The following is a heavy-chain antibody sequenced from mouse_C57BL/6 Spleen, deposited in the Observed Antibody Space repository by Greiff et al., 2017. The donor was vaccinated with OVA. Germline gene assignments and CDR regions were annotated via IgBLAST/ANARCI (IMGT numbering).Heavy chain of an antibody. D-gene: IGHD3-3*01. V-gene: IGHV1-26*01. CDR1: GYTFTDYY. CDR2: INPNNGGT. Sequence: EVQLQQSGPELVKPGASVKISCKASGYTFTDYYMNWVKQSHGKSLEWIGDINPNNGGTSYNQKFKGKATLTVDKSSSTAYMELRSLTSEDSAVYYCARERDRDAWFAYWGQGTLVTVSA. J-gene: IGHJ3*01. CDR3: ARERDRDAWFAY.